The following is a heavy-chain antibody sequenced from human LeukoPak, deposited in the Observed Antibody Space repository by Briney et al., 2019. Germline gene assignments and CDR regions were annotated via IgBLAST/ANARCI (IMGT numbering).Heavy chain of an antibody. CDR3: ARGGMSYYDFWSGHSEFQH. Sequence: GRSLRLSCAASGFTFSTYSMNWVRQAPGKGLEWVSSISSSSSYIYYADSVKGRFTISRDNAKNSLYLQMNSLRVEDTAVYYCARGGMSYYDFWSGHSEFQHWGQGTLVTVSS. CDR1: GFTFSTYS. J-gene: IGHJ1*01. CDR2: ISSSSSYI. V-gene: IGHV3-21*01. D-gene: IGHD3-3*01.